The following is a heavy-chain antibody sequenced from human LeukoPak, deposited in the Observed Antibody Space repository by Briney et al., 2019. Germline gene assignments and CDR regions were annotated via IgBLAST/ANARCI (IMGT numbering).Heavy chain of an antibody. D-gene: IGHD3-10*01. CDR1: GGSFSGYY. J-gene: IGHJ4*02. V-gene: IGHV4-34*01. CDR2: INHSGST. CDR3: ARVGFYYYGSGSHFDY. Sequence: KPSETLSLTCAVYGGSFSGYYWSWIRQPPGKGLEVIGEINHSGSTNYNPSLKSRVTISVDTSKNQFSLKLSSVTAADTAVYYCARVGFYYYGSGSHFDYWGQGTLVTVSS.